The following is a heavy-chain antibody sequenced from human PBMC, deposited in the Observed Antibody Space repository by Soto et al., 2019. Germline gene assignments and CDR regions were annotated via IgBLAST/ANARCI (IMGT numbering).Heavy chain of an antibody. V-gene: IGHV4-31*03. Sequence: QVQLQESGPGLVKPSQTLSLTCTVSGGSISSGGYYWSWIRQHPGKGLEWIGYIYYSGRTYYNPSLKSRVTISVDTSKNQFSLKLSSVTAADTAVYYCARDYYDSNYGMDVWGQGTTVTVSS. CDR2: IYYSGRT. J-gene: IGHJ6*02. CDR3: ARDYYDSNYGMDV. D-gene: IGHD3-3*01. CDR1: GGSISSGGYY.